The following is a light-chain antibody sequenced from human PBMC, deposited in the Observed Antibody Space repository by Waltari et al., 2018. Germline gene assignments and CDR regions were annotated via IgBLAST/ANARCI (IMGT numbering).Light chain of an antibody. Sequence: QSVFTQPPSVSAAPGQKVTMSCSGTTSNIGIEYVSWYQQLPGTAPKLLIYDDNKRPYGLPDRFAGSKSGTSATLGITGLQTGDEADYFCGTWDTSLSAWVFGGGTKLTVL. J-gene: IGLJ3*02. CDR1: TSNIGIEY. V-gene: IGLV1-51*01. CDR2: DDN. CDR3: GTWDTSLSAWV.